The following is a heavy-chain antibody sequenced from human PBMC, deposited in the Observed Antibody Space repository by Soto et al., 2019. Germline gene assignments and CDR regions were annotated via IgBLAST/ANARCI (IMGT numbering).Heavy chain of an antibody. D-gene: IGHD2-15*01. J-gene: IGHJ5*02. CDR3: ARDYSHRSTSSCDP. Sequence: SSVKVSCKASGGTFSSYAISWVRQAPGQGLEWMGGIIPIFGTANYAQKFQGRVTITADESTSTAYMELSSLRSEDTAVYYCARDYSHRSTSSCDPWGQGTLVTVAS. CDR2: IIPIFGTA. CDR1: GGTFSSYA. V-gene: IGHV1-69*13.